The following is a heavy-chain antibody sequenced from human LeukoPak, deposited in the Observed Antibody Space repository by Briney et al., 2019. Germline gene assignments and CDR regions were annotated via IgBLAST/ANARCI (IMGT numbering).Heavy chain of an antibody. V-gene: IGHV4-4*02. CDR2: IYHSGST. Sequence: SETLSLTCAVSGGSISSSNWWSWVRPPPGKGLEWIGEIYHSGSTNYNPSLKSRVTISVDKSKNQFSLKLSSVTAADTAVYYCVIRPLATKWFDPWGQGTLVTVSS. CDR3: VIRPLATKWFDP. CDR1: GGSISSSNW. J-gene: IGHJ5*02. D-gene: IGHD2/OR15-2a*01.